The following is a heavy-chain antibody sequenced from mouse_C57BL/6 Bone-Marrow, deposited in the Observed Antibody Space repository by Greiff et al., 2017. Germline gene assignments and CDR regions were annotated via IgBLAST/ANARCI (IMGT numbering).Heavy chain of an antibody. CDR2: INPYNGDT. V-gene: IGHV1-20*01. Sequence: VQLQQSGPELVKPGDSVKISCKASGYSFTGYFMNWVMQSHGKSLEWIGRINPYNGDTFYNQKFKGKATLTVDKSSSTAHMELRSLTSEDSAVYYCARAYYDYDVIDYWGQGTTPTVSS. D-gene: IGHD2-4*01. CDR3: ARAYYDYDVIDY. CDR1: GYSFTGYF. J-gene: IGHJ2*01.